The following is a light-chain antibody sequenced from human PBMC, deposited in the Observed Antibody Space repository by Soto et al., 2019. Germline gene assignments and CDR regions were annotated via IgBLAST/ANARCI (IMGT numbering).Light chain of an antibody. Sequence: DIQMTQSPSSLSASVGDRVTITCQASQDISNYLNWYQQKPGKAPKLLIYDASNLETGVPSRFSRSGSGTDFSFTISSLLPEDIVTAYCQQYDNLPPTLTFGGGTKVEIK. CDR2: DAS. J-gene: IGKJ4*02. V-gene: IGKV1-33*01. CDR3: QQYDNLPPTLT. CDR1: QDISNY.